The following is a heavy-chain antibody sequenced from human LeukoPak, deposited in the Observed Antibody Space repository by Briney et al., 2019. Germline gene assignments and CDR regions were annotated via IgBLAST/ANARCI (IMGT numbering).Heavy chain of an antibody. V-gene: IGHV4-34*01. CDR2: INHSGST. CDR1: GGSFSGYY. J-gene: IGHJ5*02. D-gene: IGHD2-2*01. Sequence: SETLSLTCAVYGGSFSGYYWSWIRQPPGKGLEWIGEINHSGSTNYNPSLKSRVTISVDTSKNQFSLKLSSVTAADTAVYYCARDIVVVPAALGLWFDPWGQGTLVTVSS. CDR3: ARDIVVVPAALGLWFDP.